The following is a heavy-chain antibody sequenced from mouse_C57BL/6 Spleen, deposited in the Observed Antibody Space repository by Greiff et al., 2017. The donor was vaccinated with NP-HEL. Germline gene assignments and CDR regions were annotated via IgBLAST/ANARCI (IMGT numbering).Heavy chain of an antibody. D-gene: IGHD2-13*01. CDR3: ARYGDLYYFDY. J-gene: IGHJ2*01. CDR2: IHPNSGST. CDR1: GYTFTGYW. Sequence: QVQLQQPGAELVKPGASVKLSCKASGYTFTGYWMHWVKQRPGQGLEWIGMIHPNSGSTNYNEKFKSKATLTVDKSSSTAYMQLSSLASEDSAVYYCARYGDLYYFDYWGQGTTLTVSS. V-gene: IGHV1-64*01.